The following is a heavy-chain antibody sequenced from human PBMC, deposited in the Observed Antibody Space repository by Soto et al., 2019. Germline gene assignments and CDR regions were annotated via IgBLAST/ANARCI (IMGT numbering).Heavy chain of an antibody. V-gene: IGHV4-31*03. CDR3: AREGGPMTTVTHPDL. J-gene: IGHJ4*02. CDR2: IYYSGST. Sequence: QVQLQESGPGLVKPSQTLSLTCTVSGGSISSGGYYWSWIRQHPGKGLEWIGYIYYSGSTYYNPSLKSRVTISVDTSKNQFSLKLSYVTAADTAVYYCAREGGPMTTVTHPDLWGQGTLVTVSS. CDR1: GGSISSGGYY. D-gene: IGHD4-17*01.